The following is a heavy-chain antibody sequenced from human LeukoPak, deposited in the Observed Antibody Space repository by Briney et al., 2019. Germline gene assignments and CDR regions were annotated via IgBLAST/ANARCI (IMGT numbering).Heavy chain of an antibody. CDR2: ISPSGGST. Sequence: ASVKVSCKAFGYTFTSNYMHWVRQAPGQGPEWMGVISPSGGSTTYAQKFQGRVTMTTDTSTSTAYMELRSLRSDDTAVYYCARDGDLVVVVNDAFDIWGQGTMVTVSS. J-gene: IGHJ3*02. V-gene: IGHV1-46*01. CDR1: GYTFTSNY. CDR3: ARDGDLVVVVNDAFDI. D-gene: IGHD3-22*01.